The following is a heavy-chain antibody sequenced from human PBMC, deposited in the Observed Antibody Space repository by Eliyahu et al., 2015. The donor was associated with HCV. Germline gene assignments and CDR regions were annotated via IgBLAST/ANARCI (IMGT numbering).Heavy chain of an antibody. CDR2: INSYNGNT. J-gene: IGHJ4*02. CDR3: ARDPGLVGSLADPKPMDC. CDR1: GYTFTSYG. Sequence: QVQLVQSGDEVKKPGASVKVSCKASGYTFTSYGISWXRQAPGQGLEWVAWINSYNGNTYFAQKFQGRLTMTTDTSMSTAYMELRSLRSDDTALYYCARDPGLVGSLADPKPMDCWGQGTLVTVST. V-gene: IGHV1-18*01. D-gene: IGHD1-26*01.